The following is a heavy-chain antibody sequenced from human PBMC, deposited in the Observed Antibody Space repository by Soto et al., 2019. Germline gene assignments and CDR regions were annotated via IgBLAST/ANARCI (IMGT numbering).Heavy chain of an antibody. CDR2: MNPQTGNT. CDR1: GDTFTRYD. CDR3: ARLSEESSSSNYYYFYMDV. V-gene: IGHV1-8*01. D-gene: IGHD6-6*01. J-gene: IGHJ6*03. Sequence: QVQLVQPGSEGKEPGASMKISCQASGDTFTRYDITWVRQATGQGLEWMGWMNPQTGNTAYAEKFQGRVTMTSSTSINTAYMELSGLRSEDTAVYYCARLSEESSSSNYYYFYMDVWGKGSTVTVSS.